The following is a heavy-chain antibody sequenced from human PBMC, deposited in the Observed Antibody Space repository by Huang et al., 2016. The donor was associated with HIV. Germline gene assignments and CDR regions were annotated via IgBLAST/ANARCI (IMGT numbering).Heavy chain of an antibody. V-gene: IGHV3-23*01. CDR1: GFTFSSYA. D-gene: IGHD2-21*02. CDR3: AKNTGVTASLMVDY. J-gene: IGHJ4*02. Sequence: EVQLLESGGGLVQPGGSLRLSCAASGFTFSSYAMSWVRQAPGKGVYWVSAISGSGGSTYYADSVKSRFTISRDNSKNTLYLQMNSLRAEDTAVYYCAKNTGVTASLMVDYWGQGTLVTVSS. CDR2: ISGSGGST.